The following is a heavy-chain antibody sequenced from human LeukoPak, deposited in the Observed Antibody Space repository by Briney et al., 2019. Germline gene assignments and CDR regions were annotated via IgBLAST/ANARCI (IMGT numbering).Heavy chain of an antibody. Sequence: ASVKVSCKASGYTFTSYDINWVRQATGQGLEWMGWMNPNSGNTGYAQKFQGRVTMTRDTSTSTVYMELSSLRSEDTAVYYCARDSAMDIVVVPAAVGGYFDYWGQGTLVTVSS. V-gene: IGHV1-8*01. CDR3: ARDSAMDIVVVPAAVGGYFDY. CDR2: MNPNSGNT. CDR1: GYTFTSYD. J-gene: IGHJ4*02. D-gene: IGHD2-2*03.